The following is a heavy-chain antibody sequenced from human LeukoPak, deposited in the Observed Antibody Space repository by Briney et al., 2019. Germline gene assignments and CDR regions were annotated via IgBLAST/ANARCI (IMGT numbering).Heavy chain of an antibody. D-gene: IGHD2-2*01. CDR1: GGSISGSSYY. Sequence: SETLSLTCTVSGGSISGSSYYWGWIRQPPGKGLEWIGNIYYTGSTNYNPSLKSRVTISVDTSKNQFSLKLSSVTAADTAVYYCARLRGSSLYYYYYYMDVWGKGTTVTISS. J-gene: IGHJ6*03. V-gene: IGHV4-39*07. CDR2: IYYTGST. CDR3: ARLRGSSLYYYYYYMDV.